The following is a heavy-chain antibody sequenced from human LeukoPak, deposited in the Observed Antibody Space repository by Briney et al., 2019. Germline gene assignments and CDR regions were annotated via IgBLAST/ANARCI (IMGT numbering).Heavy chain of an antibody. CDR1: SGSISSYY. J-gene: IGHJ4*02. CDR3: ARNDYGDYAFFDY. D-gene: IGHD4-17*01. Sequence: SETLSLTCTVSSGSISSYYWSWIRQHPGKGLEWIGYIYYSGSTYYNPSLKSRVTISVDTSKNQFSLKLSSVTAADTAVYYCARNDYGDYAFFDYWGQGTLVTVSS. CDR2: IYYSGST. V-gene: IGHV4-59*06.